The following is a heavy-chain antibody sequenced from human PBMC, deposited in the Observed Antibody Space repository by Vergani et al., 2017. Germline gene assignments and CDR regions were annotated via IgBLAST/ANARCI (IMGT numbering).Heavy chain of an antibody. V-gene: IGHV3-23*01. D-gene: IGHD2-2*01. CDR2: ISGSGGST. Sequence: EVQLLESGGGLVQPGGSLRLSCAASGFTFSSYAMSWVGRAGGKGLEWVSAISGSGGSTYYADSVKGRFTISRDNSKNTLYLQMNSLRAEDTAVYYCAKDCSSTPQAFDIWGQGTMVTVSS. J-gene: IGHJ3*02. CDR1: GFTFSSYA. CDR3: AKDCSSTPQAFDI.